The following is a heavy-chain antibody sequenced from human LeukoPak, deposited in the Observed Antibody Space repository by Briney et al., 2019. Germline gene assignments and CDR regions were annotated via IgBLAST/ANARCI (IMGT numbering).Heavy chain of an antibody. D-gene: IGHD4-17*01. J-gene: IGHJ4*02. CDR2: ISYDGSNK. CDR3: AKARTTVTYPDH. CDR1: GFTFSSYG. V-gene: IGHV3-30*18. Sequence: GGSLRLSCAAAGFTFSSYGMHWVRQAPGKGLEWVAVISYDGSNKYYADSVKGRFTISRDNSKNTLYLQMNSLRAEDTAVYYCAKARTTVTYPDHWGQGTLVTVSS.